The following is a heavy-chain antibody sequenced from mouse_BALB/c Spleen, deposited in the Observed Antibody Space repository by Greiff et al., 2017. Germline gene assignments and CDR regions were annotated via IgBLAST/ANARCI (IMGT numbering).Heavy chain of an antibody. CDR3: ARSYYRYDVDY. CDR2: INPSTGYT. CDR1: GYTFTSYW. Sequence: QVQLQQSGAELAKPGASVKMSCKASGYTFTSYWMHWVKQRPGQGLEWIGYINPSTGYTEYNQKFKDKATLTADKSSSTAYMQLSSLTSEDSAVYYCARSYYRYDVDYWGQGTTLTVSS. D-gene: IGHD2-14*01. J-gene: IGHJ2*01. V-gene: IGHV1-7*01.